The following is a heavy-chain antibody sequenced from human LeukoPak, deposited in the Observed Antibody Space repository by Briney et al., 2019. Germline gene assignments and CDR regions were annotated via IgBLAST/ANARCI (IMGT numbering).Heavy chain of an antibody. CDR3: AKDGVYGSGESRDYYFDY. CDR1: GFTFSSYA. CDR2: ISGSGGST. Sequence: GGSLRLSCAASGFTFSSYAMSWVRQAPGKGLEWVSAISGSGGSTYYADSVKGRFTISRDNSKNTLYLQMNSLRAEDTAVYYCAKDGVYGSGESRDYYFDYWGQGTLVTVSS. V-gene: IGHV3-23*01. D-gene: IGHD3-10*01. J-gene: IGHJ4*02.